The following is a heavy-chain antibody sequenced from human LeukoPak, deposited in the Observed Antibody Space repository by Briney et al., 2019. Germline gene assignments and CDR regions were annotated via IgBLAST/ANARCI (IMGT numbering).Heavy chain of an antibody. Sequence: PGRSLRLSCGASGFTFSSYSMHWVRQVPGKGLVWVARINPGGSSITYADSVKGRFTISRDNAKNTLYLQLDSLRAEDTCVYYCARSNQADDYWGQGTLVTVTS. J-gene: IGHJ4*02. CDR1: GFTFSSYS. CDR2: INPGGSSI. CDR3: ARSNQADDY. V-gene: IGHV3-74*01. D-gene: IGHD1-14*01.